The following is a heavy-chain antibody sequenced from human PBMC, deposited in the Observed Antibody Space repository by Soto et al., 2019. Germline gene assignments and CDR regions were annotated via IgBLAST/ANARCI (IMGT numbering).Heavy chain of an antibody. J-gene: IGHJ4*02. CDR1: GYRFTGCY. Sequence: ASVKVSCKSSGYRFTGCYIHCVRQAPGQGLEWMGWINPNTGDTNFAQKFQARVTMTRDTSISTANMELNRPSSDDTAVYYCARGSGESWFEFDYWGQGTLVTVSS. D-gene: IGHD3-22*01. CDR2: INPNTGDT. CDR3: ARGSGESWFEFDY. V-gene: IGHV1-2*02.